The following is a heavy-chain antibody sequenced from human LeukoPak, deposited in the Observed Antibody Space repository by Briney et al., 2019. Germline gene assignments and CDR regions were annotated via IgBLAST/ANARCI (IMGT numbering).Heavy chain of an antibody. D-gene: IGHD3-10*01. CDR2: IYYSGST. V-gene: IGHV4-30-4*01. Sequence: SETLSLTCTVSGGSINGGDYYWSWIRQPPGKGLEWIGYIYYSGSTYYNPSLKSRVTISVDTSKNQFSLKLSSVTAADTAVYYCARGSGGSGSYYEDFFDYWGQGTLVTVSS. J-gene: IGHJ4*02. CDR3: ARGSGGSGSYYEDFFDY. CDR1: GGSINGGDYY.